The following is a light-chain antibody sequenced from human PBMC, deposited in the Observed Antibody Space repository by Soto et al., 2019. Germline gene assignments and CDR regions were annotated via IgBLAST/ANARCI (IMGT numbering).Light chain of an antibody. V-gene: IGKV1-12*01. CDR2: AAY. Sequence: DTQMTQSPSSVSASVGDRVIITCRTSQAISNWLAWYQHKLGKAPTLLIYAAYSLQSGVPSRFSGSGSGTDFTLTISSLQPEDFATYYCQPAHSLPITFGGRTKVEIK. J-gene: IGKJ4*02. CDR1: QAISNW. CDR3: QPAHSLPIT.